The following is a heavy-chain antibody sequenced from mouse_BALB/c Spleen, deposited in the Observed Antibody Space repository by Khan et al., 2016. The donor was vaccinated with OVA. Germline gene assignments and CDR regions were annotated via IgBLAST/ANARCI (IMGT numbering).Heavy chain of an antibody. CDR2: IDPANGNT. V-gene: IGHV14-3*02. CDR3: ARWPRGY. Sequence: VRLQQSGAELVKPGASVKLSCTATGYNIKDTYMHWVKQRPEQGLEWIGRIDPANGNTEYDPKFQGKATITADTPSNTAYLQLSSLTSDVTAVYYCARWPRGYWGQGTALTVSS. CDR1: GYNIKDTY. J-gene: IGHJ2*01.